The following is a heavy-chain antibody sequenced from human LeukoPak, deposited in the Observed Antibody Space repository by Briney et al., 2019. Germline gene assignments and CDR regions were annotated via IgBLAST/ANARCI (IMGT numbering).Heavy chain of an antibody. V-gene: IGHV3-74*01. D-gene: IGHD5/OR15-5a*01. CDR3: AREGLRSTNPYFDY. Sequence: GGSLRLSCAASGFTFSNHWMHWVRQAPGKGLMWVSRINRGGSRTDYADSVKGRFIISRDDAKNTLYLQMNSLRAEDTAVYYCAREGLRSTNPYFDYWGQGTLVTVSS. CDR2: INRGGSRT. CDR1: GFTFSNHW. J-gene: IGHJ4*02.